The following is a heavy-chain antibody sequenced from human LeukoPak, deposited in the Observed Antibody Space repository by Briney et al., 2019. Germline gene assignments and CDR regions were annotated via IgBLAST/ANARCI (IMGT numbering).Heavy chain of an antibody. CDR3: ARIPQLWSRQGYFDY. CDR2: INHSGST. V-gene: IGHV4-34*01. D-gene: IGHD5-18*01. Sequence: SETLSLTCAVYGGSFSGYYWSWLRQPPGKGLEWIGEINHSGSTNYNPSLKSRVTISVDTSKNQFSLKLSSVTAADTAVYYCARIPQLWSRQGYFDYWGQGTLVTVSS. J-gene: IGHJ4*02. CDR1: GGSFSGYY.